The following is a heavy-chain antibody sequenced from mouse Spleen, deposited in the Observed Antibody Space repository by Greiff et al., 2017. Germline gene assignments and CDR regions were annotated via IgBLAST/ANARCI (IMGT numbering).Heavy chain of an antibody. J-gene: IGHJ3*01. D-gene: IGHD2-2*01. CDR2: INPNYGTT. V-gene: IGHV1-39*01. CDR1: GYSFTDYN. Sequence: VQLKESGPELVKPGASVKISCKASGYSFTDYNMNWVKQSNGKSLEWIGVINPNYGTTSYNQKFKGKATLTVDQSSSTAYMQLNSLTSEDSAVYYCARGGYYGYDEGFAYWGQGTLVTVSA. CDR3: ARGGYYGYDEGFAY.